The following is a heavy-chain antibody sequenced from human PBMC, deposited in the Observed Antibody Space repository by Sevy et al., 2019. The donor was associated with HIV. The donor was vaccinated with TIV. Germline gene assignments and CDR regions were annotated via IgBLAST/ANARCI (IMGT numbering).Heavy chain of an antibody. Sequence: GGSLRLSCAASGFSFSWYWMSWVRQTPEKGLEWGVNIKQDGSEENYVESVKGRYIISRVNDKNSLYLQMNSLRVEDTAVYYCSSKGGSRHNDAFDTWGQGTMVTVSS. J-gene: IGHJ3*02. V-gene: IGHV3-7*01. CDR3: SSKGGSRHNDAFDT. CDR2: IKQDGSEE. CDR1: GFSFSWYW. D-gene: IGHD3-10*01.